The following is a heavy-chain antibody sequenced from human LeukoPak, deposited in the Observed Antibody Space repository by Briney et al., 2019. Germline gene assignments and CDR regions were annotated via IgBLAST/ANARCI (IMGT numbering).Heavy chain of an antibody. Sequence: RESQRLSCAASGFTFSSYAMSWVRQAPGKGLEWVSAISGSGGSTYYADSVKGRFTISRDNSKNTLYLQMNSLRAEDTAVYYCAKDGRIAVAGTLGGDWFDPWGQGTLVTVSS. CDR2: ISGSGGST. CDR1: GFTFSSYA. D-gene: IGHD6-19*01. CDR3: AKDGRIAVAGTLGGDWFDP. J-gene: IGHJ5*02. V-gene: IGHV3-23*01.